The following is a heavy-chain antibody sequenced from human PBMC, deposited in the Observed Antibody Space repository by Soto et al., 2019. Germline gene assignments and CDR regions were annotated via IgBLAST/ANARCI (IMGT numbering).Heavy chain of an antibody. CDR1: GFTFSSYG. CDR3: AKDAGHYYDSSVLYYGMDV. J-gene: IGHJ6*02. CDR2: ISYDGSNK. D-gene: IGHD3-22*01. Sequence: GGSLRLSCAASGFTFSSYGMHWVRQAPGKGLEWVAVISYDGSNKYYADSVKGRFTISRDNSKNTLYLQMNSLRAEDTAVYYCAKDAGHYYDSSVLYYGMDVWGQGTTVTVSS. V-gene: IGHV3-30*18.